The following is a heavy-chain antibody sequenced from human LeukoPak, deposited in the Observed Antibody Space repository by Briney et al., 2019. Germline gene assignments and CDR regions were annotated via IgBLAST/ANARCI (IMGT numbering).Heavy chain of an antibody. Sequence: SETLSLTCAVYGGSFSGYYWSWIRQPPGKGLEWIGYIYYSGSTYYNPSLKSRVTISVDTSKSQFSLKLSSVTAADTAVYYCARGYTIFGVVITRWFDPWGQGTLVTVSS. D-gene: IGHD3-3*01. J-gene: IGHJ5*02. CDR1: GGSFSGYY. CDR3: ARGYTIFGVVITRWFDP. V-gene: IGHV4-30-4*08. CDR2: IYYSGST.